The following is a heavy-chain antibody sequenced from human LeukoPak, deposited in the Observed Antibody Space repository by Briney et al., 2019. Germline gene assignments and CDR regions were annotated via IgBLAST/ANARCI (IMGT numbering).Heavy chain of an antibody. CDR3: AKDQSYPDYGDPRRWNAFDI. D-gene: IGHD4-17*01. V-gene: IGHV3-23*01. Sequence: GGSLRLSCAASGFTFSSYSMLWVRQAPGKGLEWVSAISGSGGSTYYADSVKGRFTISRDNSKNTLYLQMNSLRAEDTAVYYCAKDQSYPDYGDPRRWNAFDIWGQGTMVTVSS. CDR1: GFTFSSYS. J-gene: IGHJ3*02. CDR2: ISGSGGST.